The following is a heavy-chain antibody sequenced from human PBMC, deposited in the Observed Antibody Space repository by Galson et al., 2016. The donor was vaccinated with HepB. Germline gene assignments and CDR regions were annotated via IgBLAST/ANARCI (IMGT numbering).Heavy chain of an antibody. V-gene: IGHV1-18*01. J-gene: IGHJ5*02. CDR1: GYTFTSYG. CDR3: ARGLGYCSGGGCYRNWFDP. CDR2: ISGNNGNT. D-gene: IGHD2-15*01. Sequence: SVKVSCKASGYTFTSYGISWVRQAPGQGLEWMGWISGNNGNTNYAQKVQGRVTMTKDTSTRTAYMELRSLRSDDTAVYYCARGLGYCSGGGCYRNWFDPWRQGTLVTVSS.